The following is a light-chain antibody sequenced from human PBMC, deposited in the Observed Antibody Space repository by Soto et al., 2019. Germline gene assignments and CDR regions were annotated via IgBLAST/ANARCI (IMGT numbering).Light chain of an antibody. CDR1: SSDVGAYNY. J-gene: IGLJ3*02. V-gene: IGLV2-11*01. Sequence: QSALTQPRSVSGSPGQSVTISCTGTSSDVGAYNYVSWYQQHPGKVPKLMIYDVSRRPSGVPDRFSGSKSGNTASLTISGLQADDEADYYCCSYAGSYTVVFGGGTQLIVL. CDR3: CSYAGSYTVV. CDR2: DVS.